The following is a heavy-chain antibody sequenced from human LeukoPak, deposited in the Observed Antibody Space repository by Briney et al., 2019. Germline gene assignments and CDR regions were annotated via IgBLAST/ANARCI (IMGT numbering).Heavy chain of an antibody. CDR3: ARDSGSAYYYNSGTYYYDSFDF. CDR1: GFTFSSYW. D-gene: IGHD3-10*01. J-gene: IGHJ3*01. CDR2: IRQDESEK. V-gene: IGHV3-7*01. Sequence: GGSLRLSCTVSGFTFSSYWMTWVRHPPGKGLEWVANIRQDESEKYYADSVKGRFTISRDNAKNSLYLHMNSLRAEDTAVYYCARDSGSAYYYNSGTYYYDSFDFWGQGTTVTVSS.